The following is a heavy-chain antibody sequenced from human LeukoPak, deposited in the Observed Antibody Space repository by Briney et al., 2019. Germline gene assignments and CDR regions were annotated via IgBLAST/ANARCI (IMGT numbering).Heavy chain of an antibody. D-gene: IGHD1-1*01. CDR2: INSDGSEG. CDR1: GFTFSGFW. V-gene: IGHV3-7*01. Sequence: GGSLRLSCAVSGFTFSGFWMRWSRQAPGKGLEWVASINSDGSEGYYADVVKGRFTISRDNAKNSLFLQMNSLRAEDTAIYYCARSLTTLTYEGYWGQGTLVTVSS. CDR3: ARSLTTLTYEGY. J-gene: IGHJ4*02.